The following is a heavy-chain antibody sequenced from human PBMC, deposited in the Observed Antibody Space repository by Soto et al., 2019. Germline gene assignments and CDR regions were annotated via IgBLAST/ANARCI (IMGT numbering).Heavy chain of an antibody. CDR1: GFTFSDYY. V-gene: IGHV3-11*05. CDR3: AREFQADGL. D-gene: IGHD2-21*01. Sequence: QVQLVESGGSLVKPGGSLRLSCAASGFTFSDYYMSWIRQAPGKGLEWFSYISSSSRNTNYACSVKGRFTISRDNAQNSLYLQMNSLRAEDTAVYYCAREFQADGLWGQGTLVTVSP. J-gene: IGHJ4*02. CDR2: ISSSSRNT.